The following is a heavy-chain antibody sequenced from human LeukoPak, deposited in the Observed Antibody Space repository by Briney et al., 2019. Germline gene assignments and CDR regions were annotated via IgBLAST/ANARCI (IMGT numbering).Heavy chain of an antibody. CDR3: ARDRMGQQPVGRKYYYYYMDV. J-gene: IGHJ6*03. V-gene: IGHV4-59*01. CDR1: GGSISSYY. CDR2: MYYSGST. Sequence: PSETLSLTCTVSGGSISSYYWSWIRQPPGKGLEWIGYMYYSGSTNYNPSLKSRVTISVDMSKNQVSLKLSSVTAADTAVYYCARDRMGQQPVGRKYYYYYMDVWGKGTTVTISS. D-gene: IGHD6-13*01.